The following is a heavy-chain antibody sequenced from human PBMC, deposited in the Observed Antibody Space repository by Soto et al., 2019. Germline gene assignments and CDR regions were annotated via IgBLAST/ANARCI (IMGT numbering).Heavy chain of an antibody. CDR1: GYSFSFYG. CDR2: INPSDGSR. V-gene: IGHV1-18*01. J-gene: IGHJ4*02. D-gene: IGHD3-22*01. CDR3: ARDRLRGYDSSGFYS. Sequence: ASVKVSCKASGYSFSFYGINWVRQAPGQGLEWMGWINPSDGSRNFAQKFEDRVTMTTATSTNTVFLELRSLKSDDTAIYYCARDRLRGYDSSGFYSWGQGTMVTDS.